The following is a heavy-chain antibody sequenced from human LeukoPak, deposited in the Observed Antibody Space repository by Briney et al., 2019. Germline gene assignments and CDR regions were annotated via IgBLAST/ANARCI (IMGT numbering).Heavy chain of an antibody. CDR1: GFTFSIYA. CDR3: AKGPYYDSSGYYYGGDD. J-gene: IGHJ4*01. D-gene: IGHD3-22*01. V-gene: IGHV3-23*01. CDR2: QSGSGGST. Sequence: GGSVRLSCAASGFTFSIYAMRGLRPPPGKGLEWVSTQSGSGGSTEYADSVKGQVTISRDKSKNTLNLQLNSVRDEDTAVYSCAKGPYYDSSGYYYGGDDWGHVTLVNVAS.